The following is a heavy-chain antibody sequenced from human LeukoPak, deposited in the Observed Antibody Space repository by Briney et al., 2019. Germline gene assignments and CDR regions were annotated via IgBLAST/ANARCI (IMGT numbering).Heavy chain of an antibody. Sequence: GASVKVSCKASGGTFSSYAISWVRQAPGQGLEWMGGIIPIFGTANYAQKFQGRVTITTDESTSTAYMELSSLRSEDTAVYYCAIPQGSIAARPGGYWGQGTLVTVSS. D-gene: IGHD6-6*01. CDR3: AIPQGSIAARPGGY. CDR2: IIPIFGTA. CDR1: GGTFSSYA. V-gene: IGHV1-69*05. J-gene: IGHJ4*02.